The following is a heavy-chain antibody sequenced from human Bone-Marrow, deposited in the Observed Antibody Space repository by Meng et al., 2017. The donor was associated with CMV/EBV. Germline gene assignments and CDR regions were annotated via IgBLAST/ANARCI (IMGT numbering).Heavy chain of an antibody. J-gene: IGHJ6*02. D-gene: IGHD3-3*01. Sequence: SETLSLTCAVYGGSFSGYYWSWIRQPPGKGLEWIGEINHSGSTNYNPSLKSRVTISVDTSKNQFSLKLSSVTAADTAVYYCARVPPYYDFWSSFHYYYYYGMDVWGQGTTVTVSS. CDR1: GGSFSGYY. V-gene: IGHV4-34*01. CDR3: ARVPPYYDFWSSFHYYYYYGMDV. CDR2: INHSGST.